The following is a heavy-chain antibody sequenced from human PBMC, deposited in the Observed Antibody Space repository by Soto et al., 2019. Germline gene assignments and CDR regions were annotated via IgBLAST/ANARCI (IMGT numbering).Heavy chain of an antibody. CDR1: GGSINNYY. Sequence: QVQLQESGPGLVKPSETLSLTCTVSGGSINNYYWSWIRQPPGKGLEWIGYIFYSGGTNYNPSLKSQVTISVDTSKNQFALKLSSVTAADPAVYYCARRYSSGLDFWGQGTLVTVSS. CDR3: ARRYSSGLDF. D-gene: IGHD6-25*01. CDR2: IFYSGGT. J-gene: IGHJ4*02. V-gene: IGHV4-59*08.